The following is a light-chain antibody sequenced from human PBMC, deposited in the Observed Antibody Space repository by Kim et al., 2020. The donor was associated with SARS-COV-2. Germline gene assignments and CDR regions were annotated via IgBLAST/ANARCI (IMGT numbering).Light chain of an antibody. CDR1: QVIRNY. CDR2: DVS. Sequence: ASVGDRLPITCRASQVIRNYLAWFQQKPGKVPKRLIYDVSSLQSGVPSRFSGSRSGTEFTLTITSLQPEDFATYYCQQHETYVWTFGQGTKVDIK. J-gene: IGKJ1*01. V-gene: IGKV1-17*03. CDR3: QQHETYVWT.